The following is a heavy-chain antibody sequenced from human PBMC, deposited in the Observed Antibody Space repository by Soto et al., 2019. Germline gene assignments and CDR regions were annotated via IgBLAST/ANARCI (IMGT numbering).Heavy chain of an antibody. CDR3: AKSEQYGSGSYYFDS. CDR1: GFTFSRNA. V-gene: IGHV3-23*01. CDR2: ISGGGGAT. Sequence: EVQLLESGGGLVQPGGSLRLSCAAAGFTFSRNAMSWVRQAPGKGLEWVSGISGGGGATYYADSVKGRFNISRDNSKNTLYLQMNSLRAEDTAIYYCAKSEQYGSGSYYFDSWGQGTLVTVSS. J-gene: IGHJ4*02. D-gene: IGHD1-26*01.